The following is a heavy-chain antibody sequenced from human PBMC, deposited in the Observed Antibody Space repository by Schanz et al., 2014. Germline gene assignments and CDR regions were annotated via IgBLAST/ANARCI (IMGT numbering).Heavy chain of an antibody. J-gene: IGHJ4*02. CDR3: AKKVPAYNPFDS. D-gene: IGHD1-1*01. V-gene: IGHV3-33*06. CDR2: INSDGTKR. CDR1: GFIFRSFG. Sequence: QVQLVESGGGVVQPGKSLRLSCATSGFIFRSFGMHWVRQAPGKGLEWVAFINSDGTKRFYADSVKSRFTISRDNSKTTVYLQMNSLRAEDTAVYFCAKKVPAYNPFDSWGQGTLVTVSS.